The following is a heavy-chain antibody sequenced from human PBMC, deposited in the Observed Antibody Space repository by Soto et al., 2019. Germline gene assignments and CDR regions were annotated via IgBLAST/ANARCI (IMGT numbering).Heavy chain of an antibody. D-gene: IGHD1-26*01. CDR1: GFTFASYP. CDR3: AKGRIVGATSFDY. CDR2: VSGSGDST. V-gene: IGHV3-23*01. Sequence: EVQVLASGGGLVQPGGSLRLSCAASGFTFASYPMSWVRQAPGKGLEWVSAVSGSGDSTYYADSVKGRFTISRDSSKNTVYLQMNGLRVEDTAVYYCAKGRIVGATSFDYWGQGALVTVSS. J-gene: IGHJ4*02.